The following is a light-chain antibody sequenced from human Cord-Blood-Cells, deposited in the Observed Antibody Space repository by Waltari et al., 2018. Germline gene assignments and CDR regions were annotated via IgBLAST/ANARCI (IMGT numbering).Light chain of an antibody. CDR1: SSDVGGYNY. CDR2: DVS. J-gene: IGLJ1*01. CDR3: CSYAGSYTFDYV. Sequence: QSALTQPRSVSGSPGQSVTISCTGTSSDVGGYNYVSWYQQHPGKAPKLMIYDVSKRASGVLDSFSGSKPGNTASLTISGLQAEDEADYYCCSYAGSYTFDYVFGTGTKVTVL. V-gene: IGLV2-11*01.